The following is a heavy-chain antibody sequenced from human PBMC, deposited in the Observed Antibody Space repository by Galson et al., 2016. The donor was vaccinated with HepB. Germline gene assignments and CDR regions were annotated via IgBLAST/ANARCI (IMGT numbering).Heavy chain of an antibody. Sequence: SLRLSCAASGFSFSRYAMHWVRQAPGKGLEWVAVISHEGRKKYYADSVKGRFTISRDNSKNTLYLQMNSVRAEDTAVYYCARDQGYCSGITCLIYDYWGQGTLVTV. CDR1: GFSFSRYA. D-gene: IGHD2-2*01. J-gene: IGHJ4*02. V-gene: IGHV3-30*03. CDR3: ARDQGYCSGITCLIYDY. CDR2: ISHEGRKK.